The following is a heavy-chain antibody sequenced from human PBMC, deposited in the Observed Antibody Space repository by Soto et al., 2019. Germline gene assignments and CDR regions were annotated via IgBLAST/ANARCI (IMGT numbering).Heavy chain of an antibody. Sequence: QVQLVESGGGVVQPGRSLRLSCAASGFTFSSYGTHWVRQAPGKGLDWVAVIWYDGSNKYYADSVKGRFTISRDNSKNXLYLQMNSLRVEDTAVYYCARDMTSSGWGGDAFDVWGQGTMVTVSS. D-gene: IGHD6-19*01. J-gene: IGHJ3*01. CDR2: IWYDGSNK. CDR1: GFTFSSYG. V-gene: IGHV3-33*01. CDR3: ARDMTSSGWGGDAFDV.